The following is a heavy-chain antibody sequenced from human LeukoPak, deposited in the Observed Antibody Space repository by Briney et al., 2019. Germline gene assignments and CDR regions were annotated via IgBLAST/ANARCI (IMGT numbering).Heavy chain of an antibody. V-gene: IGHV3-30*02. CDR1: GFTFSSYG. Sequence: GGSLRLSCAASGFTFSSYGMHWVRQAPGKGLEWVAFIRYDGSNKYYADSVKGRFTISRDNSKNTLYLQMNSLRAEDTAVYYCAKDYNNAWPVDLYFDYWGQGTLVTVSS. D-gene: IGHD3-9*01. CDR3: AKDYNNAWPVDLYFDY. CDR2: IRYDGSNK. J-gene: IGHJ4*02.